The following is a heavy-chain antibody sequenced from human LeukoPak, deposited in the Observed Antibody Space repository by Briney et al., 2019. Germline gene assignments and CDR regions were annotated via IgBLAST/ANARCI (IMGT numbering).Heavy chain of an antibody. CDR2: INPNSGGT. CDR1: GYTFTGYY. V-gene: IGHV1-2*02. D-gene: IGHD6-19*01. J-gene: IGHJ5*02. Sequence: ASVKVSCKASGYTFTGYYMHWVRQAPGQGLEWIGWINPNSGGTNYAQKFQGRATMTRDTSISTAYMELSRLRSDATAVYYCARDSEQWLVTDWFDPWGQGTLVSVSP. CDR3: ARDSEQWLVTDWFDP.